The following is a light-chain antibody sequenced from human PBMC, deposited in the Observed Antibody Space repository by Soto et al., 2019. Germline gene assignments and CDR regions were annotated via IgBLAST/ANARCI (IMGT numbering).Light chain of an antibody. CDR3: QKRSNWTLT. CDR2: DAS. CDR1: QSVSSY. J-gene: IGKJ4*01. Sequence: EIVLTQSPATLSLSPGEIATLSCSASQSVSSYLAWYQQKPGQAPRLLIYDASNTATGIPARFSGSGSGTDFTLTISSLEPEDFAVYYCQKRSNWTLTFGGGTKVDIK. V-gene: IGKV3-11*01.